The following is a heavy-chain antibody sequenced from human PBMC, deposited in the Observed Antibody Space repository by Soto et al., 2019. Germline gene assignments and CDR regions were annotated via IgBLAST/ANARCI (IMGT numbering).Heavy chain of an antibody. CDR3: ARDCYYGMDV. CDR2: INSDGSTT. Sequence: PGGSLRLSCAATGFTFSSHWMHWVRQAPGKGLVWVSRINSDGSTTNYADSVKGRFTISRDNAKNTLYLQMISLRAEDTAVYYCARDCYYGMDVWGQGTTVTVSS. CDR1: GFTFSSHW. J-gene: IGHJ6*02. V-gene: IGHV3-74*01.